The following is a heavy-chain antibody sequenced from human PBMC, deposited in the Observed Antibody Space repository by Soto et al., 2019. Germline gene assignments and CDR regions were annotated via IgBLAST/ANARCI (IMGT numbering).Heavy chain of an antibody. D-gene: IGHD1-26*01. Sequence: EVQLMASGGGLVQPGGSLRLSCAASGFTFSNYAMTWVRQAPGKGLEWVSIISDSGDRTYYANSVQGRFTISRDNSRNTLYLQMSSLRAEDTALYYCAKDIGATATGYFQPWGQGTLVAVSS. V-gene: IGHV3-23*01. CDR2: ISDSGDRT. J-gene: IGHJ1*01. CDR3: AKDIGATATGYFQP. CDR1: GFTFSNYA.